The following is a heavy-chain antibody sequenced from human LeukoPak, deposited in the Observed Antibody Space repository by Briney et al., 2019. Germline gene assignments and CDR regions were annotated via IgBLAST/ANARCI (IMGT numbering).Heavy chain of an antibody. CDR3: AVLRFLEWGPFDY. D-gene: IGHD3-3*01. Sequence: SVKVSCKASGGTFSSYAISWVRQAPGQGLEWMGGIIPIFGTANYAQKFQGRVTITADESTSTAYMELSRLRSDDTAVYYCAVLRFLEWGPFDYWGQGTLVTVSS. CDR1: GGTFSSYA. J-gene: IGHJ4*02. V-gene: IGHV1-69*13. CDR2: IIPIFGTA.